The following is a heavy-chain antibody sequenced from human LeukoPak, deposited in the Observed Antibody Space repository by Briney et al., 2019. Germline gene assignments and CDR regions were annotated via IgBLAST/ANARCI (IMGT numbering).Heavy chain of an antibody. CDR3: AREGSSWYGVDNWFDP. J-gene: IGHJ5*02. D-gene: IGHD6-13*01. CDR1: GYTFTSYA. V-gene: IGHV1-3*01. CDR2: INAGNGNT. Sequence: ASVKVSCKASGYTFTSYAMHWVRQAPGQRLEWMGWINAGNGNTKYSQKFQGRVTITRDTSASTAYMELSSLRSEDTAVYYCAREGSSWYGVDNWFDPWGQGTLVTVSS.